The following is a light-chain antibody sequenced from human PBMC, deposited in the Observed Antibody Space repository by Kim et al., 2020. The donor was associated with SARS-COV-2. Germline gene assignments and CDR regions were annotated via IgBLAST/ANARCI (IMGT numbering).Light chain of an antibody. V-gene: IGKV1-27*01. J-gene: IGKJ1*01. CDR1: QGISNY. CDR2: AAS. CDR3: QKFNSAPPWT. Sequence: SVGDRVTITCRASQGISNYLAWYQQKPGKVPKLLIYAASTLQSGVPSRFSGSGSGTDFTLTISSLQPEDVATYYCQKFNSAPPWTFGQGTKVDIK.